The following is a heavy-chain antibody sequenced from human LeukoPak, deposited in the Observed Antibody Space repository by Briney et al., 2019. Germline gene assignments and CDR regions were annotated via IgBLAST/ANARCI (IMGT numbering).Heavy chain of an antibody. CDR1: GFTVSSNY. V-gene: IGHV3-53*01. CDR3: ARALKIDYYDSSGYNY. Sequence: GGSLRLSCAASGFTVSSNYMSWVRQAPGKGLEWVSVIYSGGSTYYADSVKGRFTISRDNSKNTLYLQMNILRAEDTAVYYCARALKIDYYDSSGYNYWGQGSLVTVSS. CDR2: IYSGGST. J-gene: IGHJ4*02. D-gene: IGHD3-22*01.